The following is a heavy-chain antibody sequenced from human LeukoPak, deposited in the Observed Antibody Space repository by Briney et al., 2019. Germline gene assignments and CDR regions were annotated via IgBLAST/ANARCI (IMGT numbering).Heavy chain of an antibody. V-gene: IGHV3-21*06. CDR1: GFTFSSYT. D-gene: IGHD5-18*01. Sequence: GGSLRLSCAASGFTFSSYTMNWVRQPPGKGLEWVSSISSSSSYKYYADSVKGRFTISRDNAKNSLYLQMNSLRAEDTAVYYCARHGWIPGYSLPFDIWGQGTMVTVSS. CDR2: ISSSSSYK. J-gene: IGHJ3*02. CDR3: ARHGWIPGYSLPFDI.